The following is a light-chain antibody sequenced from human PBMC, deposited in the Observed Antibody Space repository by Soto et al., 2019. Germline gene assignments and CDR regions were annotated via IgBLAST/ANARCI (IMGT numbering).Light chain of an antibody. CDR3: QQFGSSPLYT. CDR1: QSVSSTY. V-gene: IGKV3-20*01. Sequence: EIVLTQSPGTLSLSPGERVTLSCRASQSVSSTYLAWYQQKPGQAPRLLIYGASSRATGIPDRFSGSGSGTDFTLTSSRLEPEDFAVYYCQQFGSSPLYTFGQGTKLEIK. J-gene: IGKJ2*01. CDR2: GAS.